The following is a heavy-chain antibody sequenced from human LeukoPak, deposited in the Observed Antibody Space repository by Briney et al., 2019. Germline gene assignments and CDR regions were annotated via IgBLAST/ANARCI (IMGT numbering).Heavy chain of an antibody. Sequence: SETLSLTCTVSGGSISSYYWSWIRQPPGKGLEWIGYIYYSGSTNYNPSLKSRVTISVNRSKNQFSLQLSSVTAADTAVYYCARGYCSGGSCYSSYYFSYMDVWGKGTTVTVSS. V-gene: IGHV4-59*12. J-gene: IGHJ6*03. CDR2: IYYSGST. CDR1: GGSISSYY. D-gene: IGHD2-15*01. CDR3: ARGYCSGGSCYSSYYFSYMDV.